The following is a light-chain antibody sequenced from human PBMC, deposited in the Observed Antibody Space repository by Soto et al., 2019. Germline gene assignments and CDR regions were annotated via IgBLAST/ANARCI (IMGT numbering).Light chain of an antibody. CDR1: QSVSSSY. V-gene: IGKV3-20*01. Sequence: EIVLTQSPGTLSLSPGESATLSCRASQSVSSSYLAWYQQKPGQAPRLLIYGASSRATGIPDRFSGSGSGTDFTLTISRLEPEDFAMYYCQQYGSSPPKVTFGQGTRLEI. CDR2: GAS. J-gene: IGKJ5*01. CDR3: QQYGSSPPKVT.